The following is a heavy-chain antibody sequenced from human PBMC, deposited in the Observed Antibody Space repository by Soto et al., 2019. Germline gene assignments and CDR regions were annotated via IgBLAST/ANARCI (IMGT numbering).Heavy chain of an antibody. V-gene: IGHV1-8*01. Sequence: ASVKVSCKASGYTFTSYDINWVRQATGQGLEWMGWMNPNSGNTGYAQKFQGRVTMTRNTSISTAYMELSSLRSEDTAVYYCARGRPDYYYYYYGMDVWGQGTTVTVSS. CDR2: MNPNSGNT. CDR1: GYTFTSYD. J-gene: IGHJ6*02. CDR3: ARGRPDYYYYYYGMDV.